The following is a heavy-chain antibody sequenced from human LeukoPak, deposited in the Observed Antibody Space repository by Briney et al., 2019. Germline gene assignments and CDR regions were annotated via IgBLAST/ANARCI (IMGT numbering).Heavy chain of an antibody. CDR3: ARVDYYDSSGCLDS. CDR1: GFTVSSYC. V-gene: IGHV3-74*01. J-gene: IGHJ5*02. Sequence: PGGSLRLSCAASGFTVSSYCMHWVRQAPGKGLVWVSRINSDGSSTSYADSVKGRFTISRDNAKNTLYLQMNSLRAEDTAVYYCARVDYYDSSGCLDSWGQGTLVTVSS. D-gene: IGHD3-22*01. CDR2: INSDGSST.